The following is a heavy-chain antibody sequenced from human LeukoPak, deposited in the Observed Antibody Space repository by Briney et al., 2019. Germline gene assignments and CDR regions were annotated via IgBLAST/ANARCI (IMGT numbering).Heavy chain of an antibody. J-gene: IGHJ5*02. CDR3: ARRVTAVSWFDP. CDR1: GGSISSSSYY. D-gene: IGHD1-20*01. CDR2: IYYSGST. V-gene: IGHV4-39*01. Sequence: SETLSLTCTVSGGSISSSSYYWGWIRQPPGKGLKWIGSIYYSGSTYYNPSLKSRVTISVDTSKNQFSLKLSSVTAADTAVYYCARRVTAVSWFDPWGQGTLVTVSS.